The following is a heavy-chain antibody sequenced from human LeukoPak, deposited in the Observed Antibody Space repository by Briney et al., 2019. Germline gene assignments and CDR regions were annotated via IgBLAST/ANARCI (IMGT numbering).Heavy chain of an antibody. V-gene: IGHV1-2*02. CDR2: INPKNGGT. CDR3: ARASRTWYGFYFDF. J-gene: IGHJ4*02. Sequence: ASVKVSCKASGYTFSGYYIHWVRQAPGQGLEWMGWINPKNGGTKFAQMFQGRVTMTSDTSINTANMELSRLRSEDTAVYYCARASRTWYGFYFDFWGQGTLVTVSS. CDR1: GYTFSGYY. D-gene: IGHD6-13*01.